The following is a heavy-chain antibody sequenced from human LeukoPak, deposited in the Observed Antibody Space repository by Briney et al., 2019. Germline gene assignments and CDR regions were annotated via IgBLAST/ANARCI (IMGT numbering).Heavy chain of an antibody. CDR1: GYTFTSYA. CDR3: ARDADSSGYYYWSLDY. D-gene: IGHD3-22*01. J-gene: IGHJ4*02. Sequence: SVKVSCKASGYTFTSYAISWVRQAPRQGLEWMGGIIPIFGTANYAQKFQGRVTITADESTSTAYMELSSLRSEDTAVYYCARDADSSGYYYWSLDYWGQGTLVTVSS. V-gene: IGHV1-69*13. CDR2: IIPIFGTA.